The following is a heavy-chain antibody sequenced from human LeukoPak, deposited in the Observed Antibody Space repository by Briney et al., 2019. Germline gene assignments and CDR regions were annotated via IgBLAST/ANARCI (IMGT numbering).Heavy chain of an antibody. J-gene: IGHJ3*02. Sequence: GASVKVSCKASGYTFTSYGISWVRQAPGQGLEWMGWISACNGNTNYAQKLQGRVTMTTDTSTSAAYMELRSLRSDDTAVYYCASFGAVAGTQRRQPSYAFDIWGQGTMVTVSS. D-gene: IGHD6-19*01. V-gene: IGHV1-18*01. CDR2: ISACNGNT. CDR1: GYTFTSYG. CDR3: ASFGAVAGTQRRQPSYAFDI.